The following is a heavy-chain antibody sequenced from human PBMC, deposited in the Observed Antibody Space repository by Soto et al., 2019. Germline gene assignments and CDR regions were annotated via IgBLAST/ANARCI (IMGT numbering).Heavy chain of an antibody. Sequence: EVQLAESGGGLVEPGGSLRLSCAASGFTFSTYSMNWVRQAPGKGLEWVSSISAGSGYIYYADSVKGRFTISRDNAKNSLYLQMNSLRVEDTAVYYCAGDTPSSTIFGMVTMDYWGQGTLVTVSS. CDR2: ISAGSGYI. D-gene: IGHD3-3*01. J-gene: IGHJ4*02. V-gene: IGHV3-21*02. CDR3: AGDTPSSTIFGMVTMDY. CDR1: GFTFSTYS.